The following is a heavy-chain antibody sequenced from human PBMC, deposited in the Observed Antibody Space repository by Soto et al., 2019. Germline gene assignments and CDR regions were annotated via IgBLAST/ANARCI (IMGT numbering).Heavy chain of an antibody. D-gene: IGHD5-18*01. CDR2: IYYSGGI. Sequence: SETLSLTCTVSGGSVSSGDYYWSWIRQPPGKGLEWIGYIYYSGGINYNPSLKSRVSISLYTSKNQFSLRLPSVTAADTAVYYCARTPVDTYMLNWFDPRGQGNMVTVSS. CDR1: GGSVSSGDYY. V-gene: IGHV4-61*08. CDR3: ARTPVDTYMLNWFDP. J-gene: IGHJ5*02.